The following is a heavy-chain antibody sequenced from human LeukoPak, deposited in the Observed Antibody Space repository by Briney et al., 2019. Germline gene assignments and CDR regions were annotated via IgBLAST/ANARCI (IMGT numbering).Heavy chain of an antibody. J-gene: IGHJ4*02. V-gene: IGHV4-59*01. CDR2: IYYSGST. CDR1: GGSISSYY. CDR3: ARVYYYDSSGYFDY. D-gene: IGHD3-22*01. Sequence: SETLSLTCTVSGGSISSYYWSWIRQPPGKGLEWIGYIYYSGSTNYNPSLKSRVTISVDTSKNQFSLKLSSVTAADTAVYYCARVYYYDSSGYFDYWGQGTLVTVSS.